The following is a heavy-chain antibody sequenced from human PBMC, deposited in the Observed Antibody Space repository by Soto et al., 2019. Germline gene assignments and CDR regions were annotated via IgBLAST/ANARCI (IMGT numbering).Heavy chain of an antibody. Sequence: GGSLRLSCAASGFTFSSYGMHWVRQAPGKGLEWVAVIWYDGSNKYYADSVKGRFTISRDNSKNTLYLQMNSLRAEDTAVYYCARVPGIFGLVTHRYYYYVLAVWGQGSSVTGSS. CDR2: IWYDGSNK. CDR1: GFTFSSYG. D-gene: IGHD3-3*01. CDR3: ARVPGIFGLVTHRYYYYVLAV. J-gene: IGHJ6*02. V-gene: IGHV3-33*01.